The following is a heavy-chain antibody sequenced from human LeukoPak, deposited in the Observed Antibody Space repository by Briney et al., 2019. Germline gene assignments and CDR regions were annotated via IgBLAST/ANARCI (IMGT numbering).Heavy chain of an antibody. Sequence: GGSLRLSCEASAFIFSGHWLNWVRQTPGKGLEWVSSISSSSSYIYYADSVKGRFTISRDNAKNSLYLQMNSLRAEDTAVYYCARVQRTPHYYYGMDVWGQGTTVTVSS. CDR3: ARVQRTPHYYYGMDV. V-gene: IGHV3-21*01. CDR1: AFIFSGHW. CDR2: ISSSSSYI. J-gene: IGHJ6*02.